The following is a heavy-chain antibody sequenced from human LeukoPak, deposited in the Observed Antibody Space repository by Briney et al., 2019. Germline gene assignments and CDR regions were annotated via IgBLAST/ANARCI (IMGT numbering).Heavy chain of an antibody. CDR1: GYTFTGYY. Sequence: GASVKVSCKASGYTFTGYYMHWVRQAPGQGLEWMGWINPNSGGTNYAQKLQGRVTMTTDTSTSTAYMELRSLRSDDTAVYYCARQYSVYGGTANYFDYWGQGTLVTVSS. J-gene: IGHJ4*02. V-gene: IGHV1-2*02. CDR3: ARQYSVYGGTANYFDY. D-gene: IGHD4/OR15-4a*01. CDR2: INPNSGGT.